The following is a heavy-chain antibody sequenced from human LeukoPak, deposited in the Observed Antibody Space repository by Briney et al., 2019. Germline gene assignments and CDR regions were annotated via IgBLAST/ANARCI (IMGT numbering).Heavy chain of an antibody. CDR1: GFTFSSYE. Sequence: GGSPRLSCTASGFTFSSYEMNWVRQAPGKGLEWISYISSSDSTTYYADSVKGRFTISRDNAKNSLYLEMSSLRAEDTAVYYCARVVKTCSSTSCYAPHGYYFDYWGQGTLVTASS. V-gene: IGHV3-48*03. CDR2: ISSSDSTT. CDR3: ARVVKTCSSTSCYAPHGYYFDY. D-gene: IGHD2-2*01. J-gene: IGHJ4*02.